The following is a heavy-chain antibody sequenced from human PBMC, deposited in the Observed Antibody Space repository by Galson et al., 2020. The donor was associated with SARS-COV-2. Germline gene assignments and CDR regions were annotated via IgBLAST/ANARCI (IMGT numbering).Heavy chain of an antibody. D-gene: IGHD3-3*01. CDR1: GGSISSGSYY. J-gene: IGHJ5*02. CDR2: IYTSGST. CDR3: ARGPPNYDFWSGYPNWFDP. Sequence: SETLSLTCTVSGGSISSGSYYWSWIRQPAGKGLEWIGRIYTSGSTNYNPSLKSRVTISIDTSKNQFSLKLSSVTAADTAVYYCARGPPNYDFWSGYPNWFDPWGQGTLVTVSS. V-gene: IGHV4-61*02.